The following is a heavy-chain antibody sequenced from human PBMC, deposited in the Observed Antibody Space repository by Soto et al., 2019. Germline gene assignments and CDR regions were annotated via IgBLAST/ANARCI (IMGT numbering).Heavy chain of an antibody. J-gene: IGHJ5*02. CDR2: ISYDGSNK. CDR1: GFTFSSYA. D-gene: IGHD1-1*01. Sequence: QVQLVESGGGVVQPGRSLRLSCAASGFTFSSYAMHWVRQAPGKGLEWVAVISYDGSNKYYADSVKGRFTISRDNSKNXLYLQMNSLRAEDTAVYYCARSPRTPEGPGGWFDPWGQGTLVTVSS. CDR3: ARSPRTPEGPGGWFDP. V-gene: IGHV3-30-3*01.